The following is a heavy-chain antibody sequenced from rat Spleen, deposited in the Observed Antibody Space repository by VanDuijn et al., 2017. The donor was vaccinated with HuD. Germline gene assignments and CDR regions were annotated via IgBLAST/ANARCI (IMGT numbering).Heavy chain of an antibody. CDR1: GFSLTSNG. V-gene: IGHV2-1*01. CDR2: IWGDGST. CDR3: ARSYGGYTSNWFPY. J-gene: IGHJ3*01. Sequence: QVQLKESGPGLVQPSQTLSLTCTVSGFSLTSNGVSWVRQPPGKGLEWLGGIWGDGSTNYNSALKSRLSISRDISKSQVLLKMNSLQTEDTVIYVCARSYGGYTSNWFPYWGQGTLVTVSS. D-gene: IGHD1-11*01.